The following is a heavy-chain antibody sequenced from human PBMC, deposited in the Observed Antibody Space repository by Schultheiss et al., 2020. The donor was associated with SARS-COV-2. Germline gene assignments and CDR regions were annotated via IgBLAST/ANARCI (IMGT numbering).Heavy chain of an antibody. D-gene: IGHD6-13*01. CDR3: AGRSSSSWYYFDY. CDR1: GGSFSGYY. CDR2: IYYSGST. Sequence: SETLSLTCAVYGGSFSGYYWSWIRQHPGKGLEWIGYIYYSGSTYYNPSLKSRVTISVDTSKNQFSLKLSSVTAADTAVYYCAGRSSSSWYYFDYWGQGTLVTVSS. V-gene: IGHV4-31*11. J-gene: IGHJ4*02.